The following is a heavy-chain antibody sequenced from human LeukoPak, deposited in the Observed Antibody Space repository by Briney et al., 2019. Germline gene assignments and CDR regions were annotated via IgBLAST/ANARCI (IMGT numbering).Heavy chain of an antibody. CDR2: ISYDGSNK. J-gene: IGHJ4*02. CDR3: GRGSVGFGELNY. V-gene: IGHV3-30-3*01. CDR1: GFTFSSYA. D-gene: IGHD3-10*01. Sequence: GRSLRLSCAASGFTFSSYAMHCVRQAPGKGLEWVAVISYDGSNKFYADSVKGRFTLSRDNSKNTLYLQMNSLRIEDTAVYYCGRGSVGFGELNYWGQGTLVTVSS.